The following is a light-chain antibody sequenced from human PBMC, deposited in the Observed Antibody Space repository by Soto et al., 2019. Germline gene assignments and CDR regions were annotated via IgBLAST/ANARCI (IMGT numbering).Light chain of an antibody. CDR3: QHYNSYSEA. CDR2: DAS. J-gene: IGKJ1*01. Sequence: GDRVTITCRASQSISSYLNWYQQKPGKAPKLLIFDASTLESGAPSRFSGSGSGTEFTLTISSLQPDDFATYYCQHYNSYSEAFGQGTKVDIK. CDR1: QSISSY. V-gene: IGKV1-5*01.